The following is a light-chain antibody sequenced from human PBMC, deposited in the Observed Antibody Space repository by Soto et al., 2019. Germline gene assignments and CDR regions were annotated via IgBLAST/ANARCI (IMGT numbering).Light chain of an antibody. Sequence: QSALTQPPSVSGAPGQRVTISCTGSSSNIGAGYDVHWYQQLPGTAPKLLIYGNSNRPSGAPDRFSGSKSGTSASLAITGLQAEDEADYYCQSYDSSLSVNYVFGTGTKV. CDR1: SSNIGAGYD. CDR2: GNS. V-gene: IGLV1-40*01. CDR3: QSYDSSLSVNYV. J-gene: IGLJ1*01.